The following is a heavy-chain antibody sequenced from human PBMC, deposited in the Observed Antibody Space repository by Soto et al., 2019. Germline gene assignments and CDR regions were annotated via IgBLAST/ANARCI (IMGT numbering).Heavy chain of an antibody. Sequence: SETLSLTCTVYGGSFSSFYWSWIRQSPGKGLEWIGEIHHSGTTNYNPSLKSRVTISVDTSKNQFSLELSSVTAADTAVYYCARDLWGYCGTDCYPLDVWGQGTTVTVS. J-gene: IGHJ6*02. V-gene: IGHV4-34*01. D-gene: IGHD2-21*02. CDR2: IHHSGTT. CDR3: ARDLWGYCGTDCYPLDV. CDR1: GGSFSSFY.